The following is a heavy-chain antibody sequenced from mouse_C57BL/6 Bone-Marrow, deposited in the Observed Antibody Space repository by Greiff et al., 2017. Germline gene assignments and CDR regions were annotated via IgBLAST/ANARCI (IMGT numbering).Heavy chain of an antibody. J-gene: IGHJ4*01. V-gene: IGHV1-54*01. D-gene: IGHD2-5*01. CDR3: ARSAYYSNYYAMDY. Sequence: LQESGAELVRPGTSVKVSCKASGYAFTNYLIEWVKQRPGQGLEWIGVINPGSGGTNYNEKFKGKATLTADKSSSTAYMQLSSLTSEDSAVYFCARSAYYSNYYAMDYWGQGTSVTVSS. CDR1: GYAFTNYL. CDR2: INPGSGGT.